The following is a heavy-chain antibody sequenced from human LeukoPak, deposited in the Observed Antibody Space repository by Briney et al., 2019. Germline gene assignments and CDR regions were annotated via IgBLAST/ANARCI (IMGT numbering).Heavy chain of an antibody. CDR2: IYYSGST. V-gene: IGHV4-59*05. CDR1: GGSISSYY. CDR3: ARDLRVGFDP. J-gene: IGHJ5*02. Sequence: SETLSLTCTVSGGSISSYYWSWIRQPPGKGLEWIGSIYYSGSTYYNPSLKSRVTISVDTSKNQFSLKLSSVTAADTAVYYCARDLRVGFDPWGQGTLVTVSS. D-gene: IGHD2-15*01.